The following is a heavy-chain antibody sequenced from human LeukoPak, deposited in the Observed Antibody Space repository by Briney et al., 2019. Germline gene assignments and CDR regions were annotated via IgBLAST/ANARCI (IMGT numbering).Heavy chain of an antibody. V-gene: IGHV4-4*02. Sequence: SGTLSLTCAVSGGSISSSNWWSWVRQPPGKGLEWIGEIYHSGSTNYNPSLKSRVTISVDKSKNQFSLKLSSVTAADTAVYYCARYCSGGSCNYWYFDLWGRGTLVTVSS. J-gene: IGHJ2*01. CDR3: ARYCSGGSCNYWYFDL. CDR2: IYHSGST. D-gene: IGHD2-15*01. CDR1: GGSISSSNW.